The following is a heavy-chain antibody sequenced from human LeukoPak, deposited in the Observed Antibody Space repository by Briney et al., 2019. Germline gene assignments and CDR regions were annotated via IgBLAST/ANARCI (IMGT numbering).Heavy chain of an antibody. J-gene: IGHJ4*02. CDR1: GYTFTGYY. CDR2: ISAYNGNT. D-gene: IGHD3-22*01. Sequence: ASVKVSCKASGYTFTGYYMHWVRQAPGQGLEWMGWISAYNGNTNYAQKLQGRVTMTTDTSTSTAYMELRSLRSDDTAVYYCAREYLSTGYYDSSGYPDYWGQGTLVTVSS. CDR3: AREYLSTGYYDSSGYPDY. V-gene: IGHV1-18*04.